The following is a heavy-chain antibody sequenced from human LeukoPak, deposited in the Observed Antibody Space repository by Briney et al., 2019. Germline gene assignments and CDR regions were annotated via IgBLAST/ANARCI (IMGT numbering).Heavy chain of an antibody. CDR1: GFTFSSYS. CDR2: IKGDGSVQ. V-gene: IGHV3-7*01. D-gene: IGHD2-2*01. Sequence: GGSLRLSCAASGFTFSSYSMNWVRQAPGRGLEWLANIKGDGSVQDYVDSVKGRFTISRDNAKNSLYLQMNNLRVDDTAVYYCVGQLLRAVWGKGTTVTVSS. J-gene: IGHJ6*03. CDR3: VGQLLRAV.